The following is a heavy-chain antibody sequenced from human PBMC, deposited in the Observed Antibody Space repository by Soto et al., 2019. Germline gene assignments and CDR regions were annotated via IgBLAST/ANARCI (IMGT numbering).Heavy chain of an antibody. CDR1: GGTFSSYA. D-gene: IGHD4-17*01. CDR2: IIPIFGTA. CDR3: ARYSLGHGDFYPLYYYYYGMDV. J-gene: IGHJ6*02. Sequence: GASVKVSCKASGGTFSSYAISWVRQAPGQGLEWMGGIIPIFGTANYAQKFQGRVTITADESTSTAYMELSSLRSEDTAVYYCARYSLGHGDFYPLYYYYYGMDVWGQGTTVTAP. V-gene: IGHV1-69*13.